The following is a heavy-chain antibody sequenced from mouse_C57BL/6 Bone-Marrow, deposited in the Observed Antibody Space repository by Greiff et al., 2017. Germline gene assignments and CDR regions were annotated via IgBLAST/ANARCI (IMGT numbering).Heavy chain of an antibody. CDR3: ARYDYEGAMDY. CDR2: IRLKSDNYAT. CDR1: GFTFSNYW. Sequence: EVQGVESGGGLVQPGGSMKLSCVASGFTFSNYWMNWVRQSPEKGLEWVAQIRLKSDNYATHYAESVKGRFTISRDDSKSSVYLQMNNLRAEDTGIYYCARYDYEGAMDYWGQGTSVTVSS. D-gene: IGHD2-4*01. J-gene: IGHJ4*01. V-gene: IGHV6-3*01.